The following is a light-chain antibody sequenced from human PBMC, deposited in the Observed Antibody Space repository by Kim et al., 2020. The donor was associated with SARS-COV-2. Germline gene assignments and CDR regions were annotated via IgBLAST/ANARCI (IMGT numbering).Light chain of an antibody. Sequence: QLVLTQSPSASASLGASVKLTCTLSSGHSSYAIAWHQQQPEKGPQYLMKLNSDGSHSKGDGIPDRFSGSSSGAERYLTISSLQSEDEADYYCQTWDTGPLVFGGGTKVTVL. CDR1: SGHSSYA. CDR2: LNSDGSH. J-gene: IGLJ3*02. V-gene: IGLV4-69*02. CDR3: QTWDTGPLV.